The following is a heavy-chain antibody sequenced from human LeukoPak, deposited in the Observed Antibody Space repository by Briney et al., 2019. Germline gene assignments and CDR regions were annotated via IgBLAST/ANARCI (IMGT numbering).Heavy chain of an antibody. V-gene: IGHV3-43*02. CDR3: AKDTYYYDSSGYYE. CDR2: ISGSGGST. D-gene: IGHD3-22*01. CDR1: GFTFSSYA. Sequence: GGSLRLSCAASGFTFSSYAMSWVRQAPGKGLEWVSAISGSGGSTYYADSVKGRFTIPRDNSKNSLYLQMNSLRTEDTALYYCAKDTYYYDSSGYYEWGQGTLDTVSS. J-gene: IGHJ4*02.